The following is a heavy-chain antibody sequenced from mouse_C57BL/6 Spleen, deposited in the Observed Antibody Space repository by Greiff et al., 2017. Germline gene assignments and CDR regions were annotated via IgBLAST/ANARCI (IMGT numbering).Heavy chain of an antibody. V-gene: IGHV3-6*01. CDR1: GYSITSGYY. Sequence: EVQLVESGPGLVKPSQSLSLTCSVTGYSITSGYYWNWIRQFPGNKLEWMGYISYDGSNNYNPSLKNRISITRDTSKNQFFLKLNSVTTEDTATYYCARNYYGSSYLDYWGQGTTLTVSS. CDR3: ARNYYGSSYLDY. D-gene: IGHD1-1*01. J-gene: IGHJ2*01. CDR2: ISYDGSN.